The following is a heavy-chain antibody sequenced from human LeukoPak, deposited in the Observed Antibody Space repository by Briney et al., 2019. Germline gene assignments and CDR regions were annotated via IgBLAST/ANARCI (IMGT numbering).Heavy chain of an antibody. CDR3: ARSQVVVPAATGVDAFDI. V-gene: IGHV3-30-3*01. Sequence: PGRSLRLSCAASGFTFSSYAMHWVRQAPGKGLEWVAVISYDGSNKYYADSVKGRLTISRDNSKNTLYLQMNSLRAEDTAVYYCARSQVVVPAATGVDAFDIWGQGTMVTVSS. CDR1: GFTFSSYA. J-gene: IGHJ3*02. CDR2: ISYDGSNK. D-gene: IGHD2-2*01.